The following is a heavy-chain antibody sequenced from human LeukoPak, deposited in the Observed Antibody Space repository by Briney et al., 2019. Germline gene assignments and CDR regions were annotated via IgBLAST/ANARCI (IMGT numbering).Heavy chain of an antibody. D-gene: IGHD6-6*01. CDR2: IIPIFGTA. CDR1: GGTFSSYA. CDR3: ARDGIAARPSTNPGWFDP. Sequence: SVKVSCKASGGTFSSYAISWVRQAPGQGLEWMGGIIPIFGTANYAQKFQGRVTITTDESTSTAYMELSSLRSEDTAVYYCARDGIAARPSTNPGWFDPCGQGTLVTVSS. J-gene: IGHJ5*02. V-gene: IGHV1-69*05.